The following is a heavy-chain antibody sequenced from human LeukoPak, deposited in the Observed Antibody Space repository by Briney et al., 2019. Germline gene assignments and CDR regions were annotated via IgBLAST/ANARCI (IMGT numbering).Heavy chain of an antibody. Sequence: SETLSLTCSVSGVYVGSHFWSWVRQPAGKALEWIGRVSASGTTSSNPSLNSRVTISVDTSKNQFSLKLSSVTAADTAVYYCARQRITRAFDIWGQGTMVTVSS. CDR1: GVYVGSHF. J-gene: IGHJ3*02. CDR2: VSASGTT. V-gene: IGHV4-4*07. CDR3: ARQRITRAFDI. D-gene: IGHD3-10*01.